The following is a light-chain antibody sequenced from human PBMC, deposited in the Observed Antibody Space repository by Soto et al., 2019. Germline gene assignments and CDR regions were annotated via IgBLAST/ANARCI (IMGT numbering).Light chain of an antibody. CDR1: QSLVYSDGNTY. Sequence: DVVVTQSPLSLPVTLGQPASISCRSSQSLVYSDGNTYLTWFQQRPGQSPRRLIYKVSNRDSGVPDRFSGSGSGTDFTLKISRVEAEDVGVYYCMQGTHWPPTFGLGTKVEIK. J-gene: IGKJ1*01. CDR3: MQGTHWPPT. CDR2: KVS. V-gene: IGKV2-30*01.